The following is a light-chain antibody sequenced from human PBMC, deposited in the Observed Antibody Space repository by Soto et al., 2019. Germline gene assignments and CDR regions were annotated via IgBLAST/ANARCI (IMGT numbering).Light chain of an antibody. CDR2: GAS. J-gene: IGKJ5*01. V-gene: IGKV3-15*01. CDR1: QSISDT. Sequence: TVWTRGPESQSVSPGGRATLSCWARQSISDTLAWYQQKPGHAPRLLIHGASTRAPGFPARFSGSGSCTDFSPTIISLLPQDSAVSYCHQRHFWPITFGQGTRLEIK. CDR3: HQRHFWPIT.